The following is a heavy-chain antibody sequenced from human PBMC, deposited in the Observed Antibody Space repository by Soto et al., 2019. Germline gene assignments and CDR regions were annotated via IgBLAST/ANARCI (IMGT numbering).Heavy chain of an antibody. CDR2: ISSDSRYI. Sequence: EVQLVESGGGLVQPGGSLRLSCAASGFTLSNYAVNWVRQAPGTGLEWDSYISSDSRYIYHVDSVKGRFTISRDNARNSVYLQMNSLRDEATAVYYCARIKLVDFFFINVDVSDLDVWGQGTPVTV. J-gene: IGHJ6*02. CDR1: GFTLSNYA. CDR3: ARIKLVDFFFINVDVSDLDV. V-gene: IGHV3-48*02. D-gene: IGHD2-15*01.